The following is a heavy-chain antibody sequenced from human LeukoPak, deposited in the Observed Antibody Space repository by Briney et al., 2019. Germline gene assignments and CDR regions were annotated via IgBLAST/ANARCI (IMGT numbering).Heavy chain of an antibody. Sequence: PGGSLRLSCAASGFTFSTSAMNWGRQVPGKRLEWVSSINSYSSHIYYAASVRGRFTVSRDNARNSVFLQMNSLTAEDTAVYYCARDPERYLRTGKFDYWGQGTLVTVSS. CDR3: ARDPERYLRTGKFDY. J-gene: IGHJ4*02. CDR2: INSYSSHI. V-gene: IGHV3-21*01. D-gene: IGHD5/OR15-5a*01. CDR1: GFTFSTSA.